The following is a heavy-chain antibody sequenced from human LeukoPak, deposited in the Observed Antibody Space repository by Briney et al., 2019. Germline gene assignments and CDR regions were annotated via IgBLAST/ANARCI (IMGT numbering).Heavy chain of an antibody. Sequence: GESLKISCNGSGYXFTSYWICWVRQMPGKGLESMAIIRPDDSDTRYSPSFQGQVTISADKSISTAYLQWGSLKASDTAMYYCARGYCSTTSCYYFDLWGQGTLVTVSS. V-gene: IGHV5-51*01. CDR1: GYXFTSYW. D-gene: IGHD2-2*01. CDR2: IRPDDSDT. CDR3: ARGYCSTTSCYYFDL. J-gene: IGHJ4*02.